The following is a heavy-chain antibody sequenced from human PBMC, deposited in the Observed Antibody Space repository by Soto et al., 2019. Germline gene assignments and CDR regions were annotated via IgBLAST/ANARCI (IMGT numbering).Heavy chain of an antibody. Sequence: PGESLKISCKGSGYSFTSYWIGWVRQMPGKGLEWMGIIYPGDSDTRYSPSFQGQVTISADKSISTAYLQWSSLKASDTAMYYCARSRYCSSTSCYPPYYGMDVWGQGTTVTVSS. V-gene: IGHV5-51*01. CDR3: ARSRYCSSTSCYPPYYGMDV. CDR2: IYPGDSDT. J-gene: IGHJ6*02. CDR1: GYSFTSYW. D-gene: IGHD2-2*01.